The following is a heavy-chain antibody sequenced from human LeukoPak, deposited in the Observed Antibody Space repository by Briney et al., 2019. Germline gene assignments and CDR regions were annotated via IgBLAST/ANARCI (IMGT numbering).Heavy chain of an antibody. J-gene: IGHJ4*02. CDR3: ARDPIFDYYDSSGYFDY. Sequence: GGSLRLSCAASGFTVSSNYMSWVRQAPGKGLEWVSVIYSGGSTYYADSVKGRFTISRDNSKNTLYLQMNSLRADDTAVYYCARDPIFDYYDSSGYFDYWGQGTLVTVSS. CDR1: GFTVSSNY. D-gene: IGHD3-22*01. V-gene: IGHV3-66*01. CDR2: IYSGGST.